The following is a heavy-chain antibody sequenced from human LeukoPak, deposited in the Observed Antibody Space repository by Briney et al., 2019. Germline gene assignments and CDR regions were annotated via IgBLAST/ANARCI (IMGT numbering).Heavy chain of an antibody. CDR3: ARGGKATVVTM. CDR1: GGSINSYY. D-gene: IGHD4-23*01. Sequence: SETLSLTCTVSGGSINSYYWSWIRQPAGKGLEWIGHIYSSGSTNYNPSLKSRVSMSVDTSKNQFSLKLTSATAADTALYYCARGGKATVVTMWGQGILVTVSS. CDR2: IYSSGST. J-gene: IGHJ4*02. V-gene: IGHV4-4*07.